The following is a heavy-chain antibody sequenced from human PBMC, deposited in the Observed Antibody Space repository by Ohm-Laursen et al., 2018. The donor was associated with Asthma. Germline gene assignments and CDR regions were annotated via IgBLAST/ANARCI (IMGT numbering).Heavy chain of an antibody. V-gene: IGHV1-69*06. CDR3: ARKRGSCITPNCYSMDF. Sequence: GASVKVSCKSVGGTFGTSVFGWVRQAPGQGLEWLGGINSVFATSTYAQKFHDRLTITPDRSTSTVYMVLSSLTYEDTAVYFCARKRGSCITPNCYSMDFWGQGTLVTVSS. J-gene: IGHJ1*01. D-gene: IGHD2-15*01. CDR2: INSVFATS. CDR1: GGTFGTSV.